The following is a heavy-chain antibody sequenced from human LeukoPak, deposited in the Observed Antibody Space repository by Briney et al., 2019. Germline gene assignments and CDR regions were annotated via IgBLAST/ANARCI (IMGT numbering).Heavy chain of an antibody. Sequence: GRSLRLSCAASGFTFSSHAMHWVRQAPGKGLEWVAVISYDGSNKYYADSVKGRFTISRDNSKNTLYPQMNSLRAEDTAVYYCARRADRWLQLGQGFDYWGQGTLVTVSS. CDR1: GFTFSSHA. V-gene: IGHV3-30*01. J-gene: IGHJ4*02. D-gene: IGHD5-24*01. CDR2: ISYDGSNK. CDR3: ARRADRWLQLGQGFDY.